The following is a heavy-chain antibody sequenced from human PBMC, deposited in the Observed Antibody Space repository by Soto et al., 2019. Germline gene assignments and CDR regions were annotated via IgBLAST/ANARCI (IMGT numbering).Heavy chain of an antibody. Sequence: QVQLQESGPGLVKPSETLSLTCTVSGGSISSYYWSWIRQPPGKGLEWIGYIYYSGSTNYNPSLKSRVTISVDTSKNQCSLKLSSVTAADTAVYYCARGGYDPFDYWGQGTLVTVSS. J-gene: IGHJ4*02. CDR1: GGSISSYY. CDR2: IYYSGST. D-gene: IGHD5-12*01. V-gene: IGHV4-59*01. CDR3: ARGGYDPFDY.